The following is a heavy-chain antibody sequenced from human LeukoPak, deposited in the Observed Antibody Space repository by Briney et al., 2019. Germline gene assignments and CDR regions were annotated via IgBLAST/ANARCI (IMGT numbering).Heavy chain of an antibody. Sequence: GRSLRLSCAASGFTFSSYGMHWVRQAPGKGLEWVSVISKDGSEKYYADSVKGRFTISRDNSRNTVYLQMNSLRIEDTAAYYCAKRAYGDSEVDYWGQGTLVTVSS. V-gene: IGHV3-30*18. CDR1: GFTFSSYG. D-gene: IGHD4-17*01. CDR2: ISKDGSEK. CDR3: AKRAYGDSEVDY. J-gene: IGHJ4*02.